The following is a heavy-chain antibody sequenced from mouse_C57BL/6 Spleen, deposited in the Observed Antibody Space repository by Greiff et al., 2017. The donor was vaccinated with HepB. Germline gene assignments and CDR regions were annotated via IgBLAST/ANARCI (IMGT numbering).Heavy chain of an antibody. CDR3: ARSVVYYGSSYYFDY. Sequence: VQLQQPGAELVKPGASVKLSCKASGYTFTSYWMHWVKQRPGQGLEWIGMIHPNIGSTNYNEKFKSKATLTVDKSSSTAYMQLSSLTSEDSAVYYCARSVVYYGSSYYFDYWGQGTTLTVSS. CDR2: IHPNIGST. CDR1: GYTFTSYW. J-gene: IGHJ2*01. V-gene: IGHV1-64*01. D-gene: IGHD1-1*01.